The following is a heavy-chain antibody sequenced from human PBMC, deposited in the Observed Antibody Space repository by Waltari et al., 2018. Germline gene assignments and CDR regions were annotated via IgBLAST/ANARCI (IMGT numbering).Heavy chain of an antibody. V-gene: IGHV3-15*01. CDR3: ATYYYSTSGLYYIDY. CDR1: GFPFRYAW. CDR2: IKSNTDGGTA. J-gene: IGHJ4*02. D-gene: IGHD3-22*01. Sequence: EVQLVESGGGLVKPGGSLRPSCAASGFPFRYAWITWVRQAPGKGLEWVGRIKSNTDGGTADYAAPVKGRFTISRDDSERTWYLQMNSLKSEDTAVYYCATYYYSTSGLYYIDYWGQGTLVTVSS.